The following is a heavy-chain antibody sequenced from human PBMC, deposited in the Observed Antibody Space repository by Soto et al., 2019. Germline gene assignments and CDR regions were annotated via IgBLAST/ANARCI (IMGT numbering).Heavy chain of an antibody. J-gene: IGHJ6*02. D-gene: IGHD3-3*01. Sequence: SVKVCCKASGGTFSSYAMSWVRQAPGQGLEWMGGIIPIFGTANYAQKFQGRVTVTADESTSTAYMELSSLRSEDTAVYYCACALEWSEGDYYGMDVWGQGTTVTVSS. CDR2: IIPIFGTA. CDR3: ACALEWSEGDYYGMDV. CDR1: GGTFSSYA. V-gene: IGHV1-69*13.